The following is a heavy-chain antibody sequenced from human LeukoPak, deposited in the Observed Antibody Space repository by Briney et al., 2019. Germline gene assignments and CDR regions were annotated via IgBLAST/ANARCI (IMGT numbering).Heavy chain of an antibody. CDR2: ISTSRSYI. J-gene: IGHJ4*02. D-gene: IGHD6-6*01. CDR3: ARGEWSSSPFDY. Sequence: GGSLRPSCPASASCFSNYNMGWVRQAPGKWLEWVSFISTSRSYIYFADSLKGRFTVSRDNAKNSLYLQMNSLWAEDTAVYYCARGEWSSSPFDYWGQGTLVTVSS. CDR1: ASCFSNYN. V-gene: IGHV3-21*01.